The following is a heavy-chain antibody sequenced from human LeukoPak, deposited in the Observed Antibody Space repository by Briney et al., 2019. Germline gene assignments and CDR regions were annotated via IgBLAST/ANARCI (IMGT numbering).Heavy chain of an antibody. Sequence: LETLSLTCTVSGGSISSYYWSWIRQPPGKGLEWIGYIYYSGSTNYNPSLKGRVTISVDTSKNQFSLKLSSVTAADTAVYYCAKTVTVTTSAFDIWGQGTMVTVSS. CDR3: AKTVTVTTSAFDI. D-gene: IGHD4-17*01. V-gene: IGHV4-59*08. CDR1: GGSISSYY. CDR2: IYYSGST. J-gene: IGHJ3*02.